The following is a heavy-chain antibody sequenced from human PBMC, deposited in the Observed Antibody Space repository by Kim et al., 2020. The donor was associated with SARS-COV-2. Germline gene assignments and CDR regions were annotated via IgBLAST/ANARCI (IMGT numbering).Heavy chain of an antibody. V-gene: IGHV3-33*01. CDR2: KK. CDR3: ARDWDGSYAY. D-gene: IGHD1-26*01. Sequence: KKYYADSVKGRFTISRDNSKNTLYLQMNSLRAEDTAVYYCARDWDGSYAYWGQGTLVTVSS. J-gene: IGHJ4*02.